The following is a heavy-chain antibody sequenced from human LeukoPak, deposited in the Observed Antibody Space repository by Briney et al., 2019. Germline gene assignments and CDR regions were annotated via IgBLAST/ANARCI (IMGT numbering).Heavy chain of an antibody. V-gene: IGHV4-61*01. Sequence: KTSQTLSLTCAVSGGSVSSGTYYWTWIRQPPGKGLEWIGYIYYSGSTDYNPSLKSRITISLDTSKNQFSLKLSSVTAADTAVYYCARDGGDILTGYLDAFDIWGQGTMVTVSS. CDR1: GGSVSSGTYY. D-gene: IGHD3-9*01. CDR2: IYYSGST. J-gene: IGHJ3*02. CDR3: ARDGGDILTGYLDAFDI.